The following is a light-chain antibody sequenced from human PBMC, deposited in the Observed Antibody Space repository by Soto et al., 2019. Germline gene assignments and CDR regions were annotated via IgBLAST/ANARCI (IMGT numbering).Light chain of an antibody. CDR3: QQRSNWPPT. Sequence: EIVLTQSPAPLSLSPGERDTLSCRASQSVSSYLASYQQKPGQAPRLLIYDASNRATGIPARFSGSGSGTDFTLTISSLEPEDFAVYYCQQRSNWPPTFGQGTKVEIK. CDR1: QSVSSY. V-gene: IGKV3-11*01. CDR2: DAS. J-gene: IGKJ1*01.